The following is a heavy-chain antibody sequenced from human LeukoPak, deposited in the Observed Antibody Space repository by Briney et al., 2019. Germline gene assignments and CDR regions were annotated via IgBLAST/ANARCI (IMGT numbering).Heavy chain of an antibody. CDR2: ISSDGST. J-gene: IGHJ4*02. CDR3: ARDRGYSVDY. V-gene: IGHV3-66*01. Sequence: GGSLRLSCAASGITVSSNYMSWVRQAPGKGLEWVSFISSDGSTYYADSVKGRFTISRDKSKNTLSLQMNSLRADDTAVYYCARDRGYSVDYWGQGTLVTVSS. D-gene: IGHD2-15*01. CDR1: GITVSSNY.